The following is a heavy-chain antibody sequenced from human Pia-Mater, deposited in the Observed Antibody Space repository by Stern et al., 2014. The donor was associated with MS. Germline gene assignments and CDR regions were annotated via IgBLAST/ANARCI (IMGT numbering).Heavy chain of an antibody. Sequence: QVQLVQSGGGVVQPGRSLRLSCATSGFTFSTYAIHWVRQAPGKGLEWVAVISYDGNNQYYADSGKGRFTISRDNSKKPLYLPINSLTDEDTAVYDCARDPLAGTGAYFDYWGQGALVTVSS. D-gene: IGHD6-19*01. CDR2: ISYDGNNQ. J-gene: IGHJ4*02. CDR1: GFTFSTYA. V-gene: IGHV3-30-3*01. CDR3: ARDPLAGTGAYFDY.